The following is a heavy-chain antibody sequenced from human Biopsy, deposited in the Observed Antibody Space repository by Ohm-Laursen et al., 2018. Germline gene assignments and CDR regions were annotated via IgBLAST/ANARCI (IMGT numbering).Heavy chain of an antibody. V-gene: IGHV4-59*08. D-gene: IGHD1-26*01. CDR1: GGSISRYY. CDR3: ARHAPSYSGSYWRYFDL. Sequence: GTLSLTCTVSGGSISRYYWSWIRQPPGKGLEWIGYIYYSGSTNYNPSLKSRVTTSVDTSMNHLSLRLSSVTAADTAVYYCARHAPSYSGSYWRYFDLWGRGTLVTVSS. J-gene: IGHJ2*01. CDR2: IYYSGST.